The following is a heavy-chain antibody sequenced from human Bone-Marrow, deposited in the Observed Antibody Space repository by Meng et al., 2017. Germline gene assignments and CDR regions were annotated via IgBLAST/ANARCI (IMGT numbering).Heavy chain of an antibody. CDR3: ARVEYDSSGYLGTVAFDI. CDR2: ISAYNGNT. D-gene: IGHD3-22*01. CDR1: GYTFTSYG. J-gene: IGHJ3*02. Sequence: ASVKVSCKASGYTFTSYGISWVRQAPGQGLEWMGWISAYNGNTNYAQKLQGRVTMTTDTSTSTAYMELRSLRSDDTAVYYCARVEYDSSGYLGTVAFDIWGQGTMVTVSS. V-gene: IGHV1-18*01.